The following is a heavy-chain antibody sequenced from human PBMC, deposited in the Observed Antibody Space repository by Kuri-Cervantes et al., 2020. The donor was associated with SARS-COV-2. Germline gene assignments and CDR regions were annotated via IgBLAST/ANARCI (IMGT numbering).Heavy chain of an antibody. Sequence: SETLSLTCTASGGSISSSSYYWSWIRQPAGKGLEWIGRIYTSGSTNYNPSLKSRVTMSVDTSKNQFSLKLSSVTAADTAVYYCARARVVVPAAIGYYYYYYMDVWGKGTTVTVSS. CDR1: GGSISSSSYY. V-gene: IGHV4-61*02. J-gene: IGHJ6*03. CDR2: IYTSGST. CDR3: ARARVVVPAAIGYYYYYYMDV. D-gene: IGHD2-2*02.